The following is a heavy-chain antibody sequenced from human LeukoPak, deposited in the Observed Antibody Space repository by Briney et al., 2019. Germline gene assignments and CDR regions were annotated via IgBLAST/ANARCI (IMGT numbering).Heavy chain of an antibody. CDR3: ARPLNYGDYGIASVWFDP. CDR1: GFTFSSYG. J-gene: IGHJ5*02. Sequence: PGGSLRLSCAASGFTFSSYGMHWVRQAPGKGLEWVAVISYDGSNKYYADSVKGRFTISRDNSKNTLYLQMNSLRAEDTAVYYCARPLNYGDYGIASVWFDPWGQGTLVTVSS. D-gene: IGHD4-17*01. CDR2: ISYDGSNK. V-gene: IGHV3-30*03.